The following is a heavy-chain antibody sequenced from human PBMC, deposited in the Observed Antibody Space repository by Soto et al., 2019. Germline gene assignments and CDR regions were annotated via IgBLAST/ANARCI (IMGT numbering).Heavy chain of an antibody. CDR1: GGSFSGYY. Sequence: QVQLQQWGAGLLKPSETLSLTCAVYGGSFSGYYWSWIRQPQGKGLEWIGEINHSGSTNYNPSLKSRVTISVDKSKNQFSLKLSSVTAADTAVYYCARGWGRIFDYWGQGTLVTVSS. CDR3: ARGWGRIFDY. V-gene: IGHV4-34*01. J-gene: IGHJ4*02. CDR2: INHSGST. D-gene: IGHD7-27*01.